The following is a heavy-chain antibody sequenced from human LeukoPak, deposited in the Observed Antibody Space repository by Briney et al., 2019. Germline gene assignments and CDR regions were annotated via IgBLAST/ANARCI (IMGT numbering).Heavy chain of an antibody. J-gene: IGHJ3*02. CDR1: GYTVTELS. CDR3: STVSEGVVIRDAFDI. CDR2: FDPEDGET. Sequence: AASVKVSCKVSGYTVTELSMHWVRQAPGKGLEWMGGFDPEDGETNYAQKFQGRITMTEDTSTDTAYMELSSLRAEDTAMYYCSTVSEGVVIRDAFDIWGQGTMVTVSS. D-gene: IGHD3-22*01. V-gene: IGHV1-24*01.